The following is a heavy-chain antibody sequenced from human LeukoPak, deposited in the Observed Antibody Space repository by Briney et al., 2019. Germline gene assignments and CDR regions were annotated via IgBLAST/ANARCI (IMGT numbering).Heavy chain of an antibody. CDR1: GFTFSSYG. Sequence: ERSLRLSCAASGFTFSSYGMHWVRQAPGKGLEWVAVISYDGSNKYYADSVKGRFTISRDNSKNTLYLQTNSLRAEDTAVYYCAKVVYYDILTFDYWGQGTLVTVSS. D-gene: IGHD3-9*01. CDR2: ISYDGSNK. J-gene: IGHJ4*02. V-gene: IGHV3-30*18. CDR3: AKVVYYDILTFDY.